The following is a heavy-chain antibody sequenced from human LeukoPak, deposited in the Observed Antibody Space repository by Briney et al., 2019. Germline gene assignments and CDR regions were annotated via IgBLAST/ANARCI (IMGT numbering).Heavy chain of an antibody. J-gene: IGHJ3*02. CDR3: ASIVGATLDAFDI. CDR2: ISSSSSYI. D-gene: IGHD1-26*01. CDR1: GFTFSSYS. Sequence: GGSLRLSCPASGFTFSSYSMNWVRQAPGKGLEWVSSISSSSSYIYYADSVKGRFTISRDNAKNSLYLQMNSLRAEDTAVYYCASIVGATLDAFDIWGQGTMVTVSS. V-gene: IGHV3-21*01.